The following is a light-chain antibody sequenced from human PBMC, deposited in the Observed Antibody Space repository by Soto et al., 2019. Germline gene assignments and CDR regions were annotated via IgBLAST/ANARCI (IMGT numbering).Light chain of an antibody. CDR2: QVS. Sequence: DVVLTQTPLSSPVTLGQPASISCRSIQSLVYSDGNTYLSWLQQRPGQPPRLLIYQVSNRFSGVPDRFSGSGAGTDFTLKISRVEAEDVGVYYCVQCSQVPRTFGQGTNVDIK. CDR3: VQCSQVPRT. J-gene: IGKJ1*01. CDR1: QSLVYSDGNTY. V-gene: IGKV2-24*01.